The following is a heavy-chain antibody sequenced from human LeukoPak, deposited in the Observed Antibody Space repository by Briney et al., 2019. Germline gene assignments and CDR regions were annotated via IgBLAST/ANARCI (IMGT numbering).Heavy chain of an antibody. CDR1: GFTFSDYY. D-gene: IGHD5-18*01. J-gene: IGHJ4*02. CDR2: ISSSGSTI. CDR3: ARDCPYTAMATGYFDY. Sequence: GGSLRLSCAASGFTFSDYYMSWIRQAPGKGLEWVSYISSSGSTIYYADSVKGRFTISRDNAKNSLYLQMNSLRAEDTAVYYCARDCPYTAMATGYFDYWGQGTLVTVSS. V-gene: IGHV3-11*01.